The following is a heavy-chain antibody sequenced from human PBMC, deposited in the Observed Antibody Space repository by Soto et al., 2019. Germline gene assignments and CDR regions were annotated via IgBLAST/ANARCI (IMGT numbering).Heavy chain of an antibody. V-gene: IGHV4-34*01. D-gene: IGHD1-1*01. J-gene: IGHJ6*03. CDR2: INHSGST. CDR3: ARGGKFLERRWNHYYYYMDV. Sequence: QVQLQQWGAGLLKPSETLSLTCAVYGGSFSGYYWSWIRQPPGKGLEWIGEINHSGSTNYNPSLRSRVTISVDTSKHQFSRKLSCVTAADSAVYYCARGGKFLERRWNHYYYYMDVWGKGTTVTVSS. CDR1: GGSFSGYY.